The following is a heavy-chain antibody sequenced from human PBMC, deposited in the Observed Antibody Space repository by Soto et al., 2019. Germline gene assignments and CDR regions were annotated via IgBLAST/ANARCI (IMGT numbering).Heavy chain of an antibody. V-gene: IGHV1-69*13. CDR2: IIPIFGTA. J-gene: IGHJ3*02. D-gene: IGHD3-10*01. CDR1: GGTFSSYA. CDR3: ATQVRGVIIRTPDAFDI. Sequence: EASVKVSCKASGGTFSSYAISWVRQAPGQGLEWMGGIIPIFGTANYAQKFQGRVTITADESTSTAYMELSSLRSEDTAVYYCATQVRGVIIRTPDAFDIWGQGTMVTVSS.